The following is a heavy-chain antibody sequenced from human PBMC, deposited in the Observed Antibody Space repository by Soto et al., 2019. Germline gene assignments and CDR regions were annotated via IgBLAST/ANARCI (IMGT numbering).Heavy chain of an antibody. D-gene: IGHD3-10*02. CDR1: GFPFSSHG. CDR3: AVWDSANLFGIDN. J-gene: IGHJ4*02. Sequence: PGGSLRLSCAASGFPFSSHGMHWVRQAPGKGLEWVALIWYDESKKYYGDSVKGRFTISRDNSKNTLYLQMNSLRAEDTAVYYCAVWDSANLFGIDNWGQGVLVTVSS. CDR2: IWYDESKK. V-gene: IGHV3-33*01.